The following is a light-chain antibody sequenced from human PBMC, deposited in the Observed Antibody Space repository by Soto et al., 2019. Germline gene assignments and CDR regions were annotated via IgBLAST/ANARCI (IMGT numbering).Light chain of an antibody. CDR1: QSVYNNY. CDR2: AAS. J-gene: IGKJ5*01. Sequence: EIVLTQSPGTLSLSPGERATLSCRASQSVYNNYLAWYQQKPGQAPRLLIFAASSTATGIPDRFSGSGSGPDFTLTISRLEPEDFAVYYCQQYGSSPITFGQGTRLEFK. CDR3: QQYGSSPIT. V-gene: IGKV3-20*01.